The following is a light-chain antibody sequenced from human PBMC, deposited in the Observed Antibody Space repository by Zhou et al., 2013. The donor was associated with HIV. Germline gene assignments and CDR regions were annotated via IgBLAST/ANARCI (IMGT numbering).Light chain of an antibody. CDR3: QQXGSSPTT. V-gene: IGKV3-20*01. Sequence: EIVLTQSPGTLSLSPGERATLSCRASQIVSSRYLAWYQQKPGQAPRLLIYGASSRATGIPDRFSGSGSGRDFTLTISRLEPEDFAVYYCQQXGSSPTTFGGRDQGGDQT. CDR2: GAS. CDR1: QIVSSRY. J-gene: IGKJ4*01.